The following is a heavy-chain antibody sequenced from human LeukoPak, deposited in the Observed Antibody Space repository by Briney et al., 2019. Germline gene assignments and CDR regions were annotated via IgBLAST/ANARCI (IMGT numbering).Heavy chain of an antibody. D-gene: IGHD6-25*01. Sequence: GSSVKVSCKASGGIFSSYGINWVRQAPGQGLEWMGRIIPTLDIANYAQKFQGRVTITADKSTSTAYMDLSSLRSEDTAVYYCARDIQRTSYYYYGMDVWGQGTTVTVSS. CDR1: GGIFSSYG. CDR2: IIPTLDIA. CDR3: ARDIQRTSYYYYGMDV. J-gene: IGHJ6*02. V-gene: IGHV1-69*04.